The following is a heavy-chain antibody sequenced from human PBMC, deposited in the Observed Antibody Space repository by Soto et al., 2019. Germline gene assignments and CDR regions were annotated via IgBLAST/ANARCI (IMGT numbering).Heavy chain of an antibody. CDR1: DGSSSSRSCY. CDR2: IYYSGST. Sequence: LETQCLTCTVSDGSSSSRSCYWSWNRQPPGKGLEWIGYIYYSGSTNYNPSLKSRVTISVDTSKNQFSLKLSSVTAADTAVYYCARRSGYSSSWYWDYYYYYGMDVWGQGTTVTVSS. CDR3: ARRSGYSSSWYWDYYYYYGMDV. V-gene: IGHV4-61*01. D-gene: IGHD6-13*01. J-gene: IGHJ6*02.